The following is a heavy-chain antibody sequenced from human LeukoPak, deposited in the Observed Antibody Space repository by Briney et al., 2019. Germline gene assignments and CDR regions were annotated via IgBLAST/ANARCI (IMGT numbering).Heavy chain of an antibody. D-gene: IGHD3-22*01. Sequence: NPGESLRLSCAASGFTFKTFEMNWARQAPGKGLEWLSYISSSGNTAYYADSVKGRFTISRDNSKNSLFLQMNSLRAEDTAVYYCARGNTYYLDTSWWFDPWGQGTLVTVSS. CDR2: ISSSGNTA. CDR1: GFTFKTFE. V-gene: IGHV3-48*03. J-gene: IGHJ5*02. CDR3: ARGNTYYLDTSWWFDP.